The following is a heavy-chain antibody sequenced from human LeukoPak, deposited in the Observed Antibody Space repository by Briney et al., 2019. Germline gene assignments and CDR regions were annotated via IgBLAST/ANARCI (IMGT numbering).Heavy chain of an antibody. V-gene: IGHV3-23*01. Sequence: GGSLRLSCTVSGFAFSSYAMSWVRQAPGVGLEWVSAIDGGGGRTWHADSVGGRFTISRDNSKNTLFMQMNSLRAEDTAVYYCAKDFYDSSGSRYDYWGQGTLVTVSS. CDR2: IDGGGGRT. CDR1: GFAFSSYA. J-gene: IGHJ4*02. D-gene: IGHD3-22*01. CDR3: AKDFYDSSGSRYDY.